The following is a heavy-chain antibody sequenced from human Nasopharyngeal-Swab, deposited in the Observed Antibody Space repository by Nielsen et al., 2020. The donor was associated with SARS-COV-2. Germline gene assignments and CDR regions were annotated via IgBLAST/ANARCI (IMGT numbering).Heavy chain of an antibody. V-gene: IGHV4-34*01. CDR2: INHRGTT. CDR3: ARGHRSISMIVVVIATAHFYFDS. J-gene: IGHJ4*02. D-gene: IGHD3-22*01. CDR1: GGSFSGYY. Sequence: SETLSLTCAVYGGSFSGYYWSWIRQPPGQGLKWIGEINHRGTTRYNPSLKSRVTISSDTSKNQFSLKLSSVTAADTAVYYCARGHRSISMIVVVIATAHFYFDSWGRGTLVTVTS.